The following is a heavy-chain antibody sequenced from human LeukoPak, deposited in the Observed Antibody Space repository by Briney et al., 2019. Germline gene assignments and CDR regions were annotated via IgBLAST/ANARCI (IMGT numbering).Heavy chain of an antibody. J-gene: IGHJ6*02. CDR2: VSGSSERT. V-gene: IGHV3-23*01. Sequence: GGSLRLSCAASGFTFRNYGMSWVRQAPGEGLEWVSAVSGSSERTYYGDSVKGRFTISRDNSKDTLYLLLNSLRAEDTAVYYCAKDAPIAHDGMDVWGQGTAVIVSS. CDR1: GFTFRNYG. CDR3: AKDAPIAHDGMDV.